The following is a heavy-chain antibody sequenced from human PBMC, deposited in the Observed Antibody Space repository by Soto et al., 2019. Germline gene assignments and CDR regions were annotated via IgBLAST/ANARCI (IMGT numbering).Heavy chain of an antibody. CDR3: ASDGGFVVVPAAVYYGMDV. CDR1: GFTFSSYA. D-gene: IGHD2-2*01. V-gene: IGHV3-30-3*01. J-gene: IGHJ6*02. Sequence: GGSLRLSCAASGFTFSSYAMHWVRQAPGKGLEWVAVISYDGSNKYYADSVKGRFTISRDNSKNTLYLQMNSLGAEDTAVYYCASDGGFVVVPAAVYYGMDVWGQGTTVTVSS. CDR2: ISYDGSNK.